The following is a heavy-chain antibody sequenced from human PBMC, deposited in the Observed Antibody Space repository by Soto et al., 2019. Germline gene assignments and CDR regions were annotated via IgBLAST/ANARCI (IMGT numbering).Heavy chain of an antibody. CDR1: AGTFSSYT. D-gene: IGHD3-10*01. J-gene: IGHJ4*02. CDR2: IYSGGST. V-gene: IGHV3-66*01. CDR3: ARGRREEYYGSGSYSCLDY. Sequence: GASVKVSCKASAGTFSSYTISWVRQAPGKGLEWVSVIYSGGSTYYADSVKGRFTISRDNSKNTLYLQMNSLRAEDTAVYYCARGRREEYYGSGSYSCLDYWGQGTLVTVSS.